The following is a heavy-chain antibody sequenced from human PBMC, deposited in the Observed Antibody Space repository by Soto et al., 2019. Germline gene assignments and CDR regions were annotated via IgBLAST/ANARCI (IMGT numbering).Heavy chain of an antibody. CDR3: ARERKVSSAHPTGFDP. D-gene: IGHD6-19*01. V-gene: IGHV4-34*01. CDR2: INHSGST. J-gene: IGHJ5*02. Sequence: SETLSLTCAVYGGSFSGYYWSWIRQPPGKGLEWIGEINHSGSTNYNPSLKSRVTISVDTSKNQFSLKLSSVTAADTAVYYCARERKVSSAHPTGFDPWGQGTLVTVSS. CDR1: GGSFSGYY.